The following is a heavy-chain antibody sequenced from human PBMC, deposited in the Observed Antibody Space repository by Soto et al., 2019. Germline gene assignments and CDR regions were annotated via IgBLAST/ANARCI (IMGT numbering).Heavy chain of an antibody. Sequence: SVKVSCKASGGTFSSYAISWVRQAPGQGLEWMGGIIPIFGTANYAQKFQGRVTITADESTSTAYMELSSLTAADTAVYYCARALSSAAGLYFDYWGQGTLVTVSS. J-gene: IGHJ4*02. CDR1: GGTFSSYA. CDR2: IIPIFGTA. V-gene: IGHV1-69*13. D-gene: IGHD6-13*01. CDR3: ARALSSAAGLYFDY.